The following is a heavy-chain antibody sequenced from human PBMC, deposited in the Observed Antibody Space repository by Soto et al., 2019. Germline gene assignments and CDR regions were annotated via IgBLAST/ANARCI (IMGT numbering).Heavy chain of an antibody. Sequence: GGSLRLSCTASGFTFGDYAMSWFRQAPGKGIEGVGFIRSKANGGTTEYAESVKGRFTISRDDSKSIAYLQMNSLKTEVTAVYYCTRDVYYGFLSGYYGYWGQGTVVTVSS. CDR1: GFTFGDYA. CDR2: IRSKANGGTT. CDR3: TRDVYYGFLSGYYGY. D-gene: IGHD3-3*01. V-gene: IGHV3-49*03. J-gene: IGHJ4*02.